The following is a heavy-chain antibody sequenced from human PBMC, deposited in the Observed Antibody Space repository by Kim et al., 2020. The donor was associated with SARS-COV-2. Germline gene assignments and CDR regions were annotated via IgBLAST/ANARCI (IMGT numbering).Heavy chain of an antibody. CDR1: GGSISSSSYY. V-gene: IGHV4-39*01. Sequence: SETLSLTCTVSGGSISSSSYYWGWIRQPPGKGLEWIGSIYYSGSTYYNPSLKSRVTISVDTSKNQFSLKLSSVTAADTAVYYCARHQIVATTPFDYWGQGTLVTVSS. CDR2: IYYSGST. J-gene: IGHJ4*02. D-gene: IGHD5-12*01. CDR3: ARHQIVATTPFDY.